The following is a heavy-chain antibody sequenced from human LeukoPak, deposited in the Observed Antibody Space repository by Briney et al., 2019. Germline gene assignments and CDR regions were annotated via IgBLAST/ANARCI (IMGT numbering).Heavy chain of an antibody. V-gene: IGHV1-46*01. J-gene: IGHJ3*02. CDR2: INPSGGST. Sequence: GASVKVSCKASGYTFTGYYMHWVRQAPGQGLEWMGIINPSGGSTSYAQKFQGRVTITADKSTSTAYMELSSLRSEDTAVYYCARGAATGIDAFDIWGQGTMVTVSS. CDR1: GYTFTGYY. D-gene: IGHD6-25*01. CDR3: ARGAATGIDAFDI.